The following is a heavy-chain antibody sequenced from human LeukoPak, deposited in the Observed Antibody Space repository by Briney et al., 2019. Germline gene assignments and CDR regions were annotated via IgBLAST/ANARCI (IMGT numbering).Heavy chain of an antibody. Sequence: GASVKVSCKASGYTFTGYYMHWVRQAPGQGLEWMGWINPNSGGTNYAQKFQGWVTMTRDTSISTAYMELSRLRSDDTAVYYCARNRYSYGSGGSTDYFDYWGQGTLVTVSS. J-gene: IGHJ4*02. CDR2: INPNSGGT. CDR1: GYTFTGYY. V-gene: IGHV1-2*04. CDR3: ARNRYSYGSGGSTDYFDY. D-gene: IGHD5-18*01.